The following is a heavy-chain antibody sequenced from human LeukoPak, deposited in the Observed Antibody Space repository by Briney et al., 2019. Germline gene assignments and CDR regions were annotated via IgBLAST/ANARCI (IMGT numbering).Heavy chain of an antibody. J-gene: IGHJ4*02. CDR3: AKLLLETGGIGEEFDY. Sequence: SGGSLRLSCAASGFTFSSYAMYWVRQAPGKGREWVAFIRYDGNKKYYADSVKGRFIISRDNSRNTVYLQMNSLTSEDTAVYYCAKLLLETGGIGEEFDYWGQGTLVTVSS. D-gene: IGHD1-26*01. CDR2: IRYDGNKK. CDR1: GFTFSSYA. V-gene: IGHV3-30*02.